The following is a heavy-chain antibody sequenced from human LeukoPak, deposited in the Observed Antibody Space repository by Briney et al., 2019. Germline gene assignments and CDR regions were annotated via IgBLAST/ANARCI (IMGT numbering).Heavy chain of an antibody. J-gene: IGHJ6*03. Sequence: KPSQTLSLTCTVSGGSISSGDYYWSWIRQPPGKGLEWIGYIYDSGSTYYNPSLKSRVTISVDTSKNQFSLKLSSVTAADTAVYYCARGDDYYYYMDVWGKGTTVTVSS. CDR1: GGSISSGDYY. V-gene: IGHV4-30-4*08. CDR3: ARGDDYYYYMDV. CDR2: IYDSGST.